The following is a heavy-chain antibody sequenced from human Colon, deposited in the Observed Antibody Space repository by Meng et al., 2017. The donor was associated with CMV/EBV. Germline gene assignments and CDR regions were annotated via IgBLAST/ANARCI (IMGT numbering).Heavy chain of an antibody. V-gene: IGHV3-9*01. Sequence: SLKISCAASGFTFDDHAMHWVRQAPGKGLEWVSGISWNSDKIGYADSVKGRFTISRDNAKNSLYLQMNSLRAEDTALYYCAKGGSNLGDFDIWGQGTMVTVSS. D-gene: IGHD3-10*01. CDR1: GFTFDDHA. CDR2: ISWNSDKI. CDR3: AKGGSNLGDFDI. J-gene: IGHJ3*02.